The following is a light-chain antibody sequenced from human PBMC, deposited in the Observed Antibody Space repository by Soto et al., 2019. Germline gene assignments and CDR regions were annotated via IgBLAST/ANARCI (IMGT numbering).Light chain of an antibody. CDR2: ATS. Sequence: DIQMTQSPSSLSASIGDRVTITCRASQGISNYLAWYQQRPGELPNLLIYATSTLPSGVPSRFSGSGSGTDFTLTISSRQPEDVATYYCRNYYTAPEAFGQGTKVEIK. V-gene: IGKV1-27*01. J-gene: IGKJ1*01. CDR3: RNYYTAPEA. CDR1: QGISNY.